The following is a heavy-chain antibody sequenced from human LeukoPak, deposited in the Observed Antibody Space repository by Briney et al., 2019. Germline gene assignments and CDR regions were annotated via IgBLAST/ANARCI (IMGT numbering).Heavy chain of an antibody. Sequence: SETLSLTCSVFDGSISNYYWSWIRQPPGKGLEWIGYAYYSGSTTYNPSLESRVTISVDTSKNQFSLKLTAVTAADTAVYYCARNSAVATSRSWFDPWGQGTLVIVSS. D-gene: IGHD6-19*01. CDR1: DGSISNYY. V-gene: IGHV4-59*08. J-gene: IGHJ5*02. CDR2: AYYSGST. CDR3: ARNSAVATSRSWFDP.